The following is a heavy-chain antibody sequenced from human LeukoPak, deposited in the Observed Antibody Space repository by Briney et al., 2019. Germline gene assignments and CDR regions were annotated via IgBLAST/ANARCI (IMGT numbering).Heavy chain of an antibody. Sequence: SETLSLTCAVYGGSFSGYYWSWIRQPPGKGLEWIGEINHSGSTNYNPSLKSRVTISVDTSKNQFSLKLSSVTAADTAVYYCARHPDYGDLPNWFDPWGQGTLVTVSS. V-gene: IGHV4-34*01. D-gene: IGHD4-17*01. CDR1: GGSFSGYY. CDR3: ARHPDYGDLPNWFDP. J-gene: IGHJ5*02. CDR2: INHSGST.